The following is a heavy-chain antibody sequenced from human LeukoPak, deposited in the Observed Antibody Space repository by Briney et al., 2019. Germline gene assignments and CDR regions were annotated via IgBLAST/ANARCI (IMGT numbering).Heavy chain of an antibody. CDR1: GFTFSSYA. D-gene: IGHD6-13*01. Sequence: PGGSLRLSCAASGFASGFTFSSYAMSWVRQAPGKGLEWVASINGRATTTYYADSVKGRFTISRDNSKNTLYLQMNSLRAEDTAVYYCAKDGPLPYTSTSFGRHFLEYWGQGTLVTVSS. CDR2: INGRATTT. V-gene: IGHV3-23*01. CDR3: AKDGPLPYTSTSFGRHFLEY. J-gene: IGHJ4*02.